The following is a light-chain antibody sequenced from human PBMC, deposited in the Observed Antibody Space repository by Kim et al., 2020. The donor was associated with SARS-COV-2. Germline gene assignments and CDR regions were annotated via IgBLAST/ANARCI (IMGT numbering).Light chain of an antibody. CDR3: QQRGDWPPIT. V-gene: IGKV3-11*01. J-gene: IGKJ4*01. CDR1: QSVSRY. CDR2: DAS. Sequence: EVVLTQSPATLALSPGERATLSCRASQSVSRYLAWYQQKPGQPPRLLIYDASNRAAGIPARFSGSGSGTDFTLTISSLEPEDSAVYYCQQRGDWPPITFGGGTKLE.